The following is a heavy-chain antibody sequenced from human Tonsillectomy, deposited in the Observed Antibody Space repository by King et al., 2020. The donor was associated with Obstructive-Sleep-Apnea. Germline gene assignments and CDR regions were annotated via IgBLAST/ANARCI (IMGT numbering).Heavy chain of an antibody. CDR2: IYYSGST. V-gene: IGHV4-59*08. CDR1: GGSISNYY. CDR3: ARSYGSGSYFDY. J-gene: IGHJ4*02. D-gene: IGHD3-10*01. Sequence: VQLQESGPGLVKPSETLSLTCTVSGGSISNYYWSWVRQPPGKGLEWIGYIYYSGSTNYNPPLNIRVPLSVATSKYQFSLRLSSVTAADTAVYYCARSYGSGSYFDYWGQGTPVTVSS.